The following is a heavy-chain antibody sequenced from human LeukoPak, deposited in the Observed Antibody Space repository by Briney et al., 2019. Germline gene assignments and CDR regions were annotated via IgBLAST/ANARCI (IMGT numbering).Heavy chain of an antibody. CDR1: EFTFRSYE. D-gene: IGHD3-10*01. V-gene: IGHV3-48*03. J-gene: IGHJ6*02. CDR2: ISNSDTTI. Sequence: PGGSLRLSCAASEFTFRSYEMNWVRQAPGKGLEWISYISNSDTTIDYADSVKGRFTISRGNAKNSLYLQMNSLRVEDTAVYYCARGLVGYYAMDVWGQGTTVTVSS. CDR3: ARGLVGYYAMDV.